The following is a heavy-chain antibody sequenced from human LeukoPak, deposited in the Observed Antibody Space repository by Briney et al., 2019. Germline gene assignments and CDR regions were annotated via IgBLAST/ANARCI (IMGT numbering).Heavy chain of an antibody. J-gene: IGHJ4*02. CDR3: ARAIEDGYNLDY. CDR1: GGTFSSSA. V-gene: IGHV1-69*04. D-gene: IGHD5-24*01. CDR2: IIPIFGIA. Sequence: ASVKVSCKASGGTFSSSAISWVRQAPGQGLEWMERIIPIFGIANYAQKFQGRVTITADKSTSTAYMELSSLRSEDTAVYYCARAIEDGYNLDYWGQGTLVTVSS.